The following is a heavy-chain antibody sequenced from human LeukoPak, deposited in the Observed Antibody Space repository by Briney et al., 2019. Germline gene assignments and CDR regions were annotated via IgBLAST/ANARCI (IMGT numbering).Heavy chain of an antibody. CDR1: GFTFSSYG. J-gene: IGHJ4*02. Sequence: GRSLRLSCAASGFTFSSYGMHWVRQAPGKGLEWVAVIWYDGSNKYYADSVKGRFTISRDNSKNTLLLQMNSLGAEDTAVYYCAKTTRAMVANFDYWGQGTLVTVSS. D-gene: IGHD5-18*01. CDR3: AKTTRAMVANFDY. V-gene: IGHV3-33*06. CDR2: IWYDGSNK.